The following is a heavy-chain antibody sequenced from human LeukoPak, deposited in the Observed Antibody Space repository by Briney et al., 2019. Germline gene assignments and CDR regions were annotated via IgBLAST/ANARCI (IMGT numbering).Heavy chain of an antibody. CDR2: IYYSGST. CDR3: ARAFQDYTFDY. V-gene: IGHV4-30-4*01. D-gene: IGHD3-3*01. Sequence: SETLSLTCTVSGGSISSGDYYWSWIRQPPGKGLEWIGYIYYSGSTYYNPSLKSRVTISVDTSKNQFSLKLSSVTAADTAVYYCARAFQDYTFDYWGQGTLVTVSS. CDR1: GGSISSGDYY. J-gene: IGHJ4*02.